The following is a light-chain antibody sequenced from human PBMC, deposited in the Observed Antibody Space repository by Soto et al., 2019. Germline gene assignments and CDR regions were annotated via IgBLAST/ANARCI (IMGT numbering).Light chain of an antibody. Sequence: EIVLTQSPGTLSLSPGQRATLSCRASQSVSSSSLAWYQQRPGQAPRLLIYGASRRATGIPDRFSGSGSGTDFTLSISRLETADFAVYYCQHYGASPKYTFGQGTKLEIK. CDR3: QHYGASPKYT. CDR1: QSVSSSS. V-gene: IGKV3-20*01. J-gene: IGKJ2*01. CDR2: GAS.